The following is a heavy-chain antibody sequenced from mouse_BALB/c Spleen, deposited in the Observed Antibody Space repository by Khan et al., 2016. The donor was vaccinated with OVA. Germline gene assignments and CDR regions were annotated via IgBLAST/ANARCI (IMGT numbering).Heavy chain of an antibody. D-gene: IGHD2-4*01. CDR2: IYWDDDK. J-gene: IGHJ3*01. Sequence: QVTLKESGPGILQPSQTLSLTCSFSGFSLSASGVGVSWIRQPSGKGLEWLAHIYWDDDKLYNPSLKSRLTLSKDASRSQVFLKITSVETDDTATFYWARRARGVFSDYIFAYWGQGTLVTVSA. CDR1: GFSLSASGVG. V-gene: IGHV8-12*01. CDR3: ARRARGVFSDYIFAY.